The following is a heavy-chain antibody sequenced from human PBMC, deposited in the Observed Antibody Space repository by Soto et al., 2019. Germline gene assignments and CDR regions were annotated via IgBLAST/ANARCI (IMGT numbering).Heavy chain of an antibody. J-gene: IGHJ3*02. V-gene: IGHV4-34*01. CDR3: ARVKWIQLWHSFDI. Sequence: SETLSLTCAVYGGSFSGYYWSWIRQPPGKGLEWIGEINRSGSTNYNPSLKSRVTISVDTSKNQFSLKLSSVTAADTAVYYCARVKWIQLWHSFDIWGQGTMVTVS. CDR1: GGSFSGYY. D-gene: IGHD5-18*01. CDR2: INRSGST.